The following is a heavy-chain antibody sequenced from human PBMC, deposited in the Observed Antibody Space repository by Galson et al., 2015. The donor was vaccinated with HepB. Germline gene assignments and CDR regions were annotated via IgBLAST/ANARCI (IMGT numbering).Heavy chain of an antibody. Sequence: LSLTCAVSGYSISSGYYWGWIRQPPGKGLEWIGSIYHSGSTYYNPSLKSRVTISVDTSKNQFSLKLSSVTAADTAVYYCARESGLGIGLRYSYELDYWGQGTLVTVSS. V-gene: IGHV4-38-2*01. J-gene: IGHJ4*02. D-gene: IGHD5-18*01. CDR1: GYSISSGYY. CDR3: ARESGLGIGLRYSYELDY. CDR2: IYHSGST.